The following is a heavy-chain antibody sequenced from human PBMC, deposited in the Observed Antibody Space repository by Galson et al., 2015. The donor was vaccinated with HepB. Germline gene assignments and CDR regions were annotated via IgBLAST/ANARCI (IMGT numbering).Heavy chain of an antibody. CDR1: GVTFSRYW. J-gene: IGHJ4*02. D-gene: IGHD5-24*01. V-gene: IGHV3-74*01. Sequence: SLRLSCAASGVTFSRYWMHWVRQVPGKGLVWVSRINEDGSTRSYADSVRGRFTISRDNAKNMVYLQMNSLRVEDTAVYYCAKDHGRPDDYWGQGTPVTVSS. CDR2: INEDGSTR. CDR3: AKDHGRPDDY.